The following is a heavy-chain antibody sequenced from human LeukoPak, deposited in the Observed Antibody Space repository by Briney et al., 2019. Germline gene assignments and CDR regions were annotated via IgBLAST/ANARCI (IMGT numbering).Heavy chain of an antibody. CDR2: ISSSSSYI. V-gene: IGHV3-21*01. Sequence: PGGSLRLSCAASGFTFSSYSMNWVRQAPGKGLEWVSSISSSSSYIYYADSVKGRFTISGDNAKNSLYLQMNSLRAEDTAVYYCAREVMEAVADLRYWYFDLWGRGTLVTVSS. J-gene: IGHJ2*01. CDR1: GFTFSSYS. CDR3: AREVMEAVADLRYWYFDL. D-gene: IGHD6-19*01.